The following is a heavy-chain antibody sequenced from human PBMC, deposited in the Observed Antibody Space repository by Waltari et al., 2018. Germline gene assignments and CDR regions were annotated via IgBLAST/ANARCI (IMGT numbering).Heavy chain of an antibody. CDR1: GFNVGSYA. Sequence: EVHLLESGGGLAQRGGSLRLSWAASGFNVGSYALSWVRQAPGKGLEWVSGISDSGVSTKYADAVKGRFTVSRDNSKNTVFLQLNSLRADDTAIYYCARHLYSIDYLELGNWGQGTLVTVSS. CDR3: ARHLYSIDYLELGN. J-gene: IGHJ4*02. D-gene: IGHD3-22*01. CDR2: ISDSGVST. V-gene: IGHV3-23*01.